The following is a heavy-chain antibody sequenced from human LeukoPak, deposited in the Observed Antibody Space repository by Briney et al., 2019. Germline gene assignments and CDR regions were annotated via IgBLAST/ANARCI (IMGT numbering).Heavy chain of an antibody. CDR3: AKDYYDSSGYYLFDY. Sequence: GGSLRLSCAASGFTFSSYAMSWVRQAPGKGLEWVSAISGSGGSTYYADSVKGRFTISRDNSKNTLYLQMNSLRAEDTAVYYCAKDYYDSSGYYLFDYWGQGTLVTVSS. J-gene: IGHJ4*02. V-gene: IGHV3-23*01. D-gene: IGHD3-22*01. CDR1: GFTFSSYA. CDR2: ISGSGGST.